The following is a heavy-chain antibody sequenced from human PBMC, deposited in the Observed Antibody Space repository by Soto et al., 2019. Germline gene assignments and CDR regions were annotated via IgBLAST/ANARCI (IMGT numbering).Heavy chain of an antibody. CDR3: ASNGFGETYSCGMDV. CDR2: IIPIFGTA. CDR1: GGTFSSYA. V-gene: IGHV1-69*12. J-gene: IGHJ6*02. Sequence: QVQLVQSGAEVKKPGSSVKVSCKASGGTFSSYAINWVRQAPGQGLEWMGGIIPIFGTADYAQKFQGRVTITADESTSTAYMELSSLRSEDTAVYYCASNGFGETYSCGMDVWGQGTTVTVSS. D-gene: IGHD3-10*01.